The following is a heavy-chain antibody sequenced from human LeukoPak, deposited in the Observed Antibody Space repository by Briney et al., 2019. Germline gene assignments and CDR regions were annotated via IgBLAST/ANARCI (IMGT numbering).Heavy chain of an antibody. V-gene: IGHV4-59*01. CDR1: GGSISSYY. D-gene: IGHD3-3*01. CDR3: ARARYYDFWSGPNYYYYMDV. J-gene: IGHJ6*03. CDR2: IHYSGST. Sequence: SETLSLTCTVSGGSISSYYWSWIRQPPGKGLEWIGYIHYSGSTHYNPSLKSRVTISVDTSKNQVSLKLRSVTAADTAVYYCARARYYDFWSGPNYYYYMDVWGKGTTVTVSS.